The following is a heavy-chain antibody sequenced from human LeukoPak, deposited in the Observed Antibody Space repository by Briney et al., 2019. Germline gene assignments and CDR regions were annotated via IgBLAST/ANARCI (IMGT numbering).Heavy chain of an antibody. D-gene: IGHD3-3*02. Sequence: PGGSLGLSCAASGFTFSSYGMHWVRQAPGKGLEWVAVISYDGSNKYYADSVKGRFTISRDNSKNTLYLQMNSLRAEDTAVYYCAKSISTTVIFDYWGQGTLVTVSS. CDR2: ISYDGSNK. CDR3: AKSISTTVIFDY. CDR1: GFTFSSYG. V-gene: IGHV3-30*18. J-gene: IGHJ4*02.